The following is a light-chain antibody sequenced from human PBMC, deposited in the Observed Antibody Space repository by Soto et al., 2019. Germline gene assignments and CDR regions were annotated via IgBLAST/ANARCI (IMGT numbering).Light chain of an antibody. CDR1: SSDVGSYNL. Sequence: QSALTQPASVSGSPGQSITISCTGTSSDVGSYNLVSWYQQHPGKAPKLMIYEGSKRPSGVSNRFSGSKSGNTASLTISGLQAEDKADYYCCSYAGSSTWVFGTGTKVTVL. CDR3: CSYAGSSTWV. J-gene: IGLJ1*01. CDR2: EGS. V-gene: IGLV2-23*01.